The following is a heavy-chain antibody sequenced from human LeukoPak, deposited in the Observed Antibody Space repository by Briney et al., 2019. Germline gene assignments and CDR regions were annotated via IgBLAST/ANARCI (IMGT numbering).Heavy chain of an antibody. CDR2: INHSGST. V-gene: IGHV4-34*01. CDR3: ARGGYRYYGSGSYGY. Sequence: SETLSLTCAVYGGSFSGYYWSWIRQPPGKGLEWIGEINHSGSTNYNPSLKSRVTISVDTSKNQFSLKLSSVTAADTAVYYCARGGYRYYGSGSYGYWGQGTLVTVSS. CDR1: GGSFSGYY. D-gene: IGHD3-10*01. J-gene: IGHJ4*02.